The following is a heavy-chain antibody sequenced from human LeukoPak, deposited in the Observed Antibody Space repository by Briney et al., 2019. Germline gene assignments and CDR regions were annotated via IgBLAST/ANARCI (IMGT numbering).Heavy chain of an antibody. CDR1: GSTFSSYA. CDR3: AKDLLIAAAGENDY. J-gene: IGHJ4*02. Sequence: GGSLRLSCAASGSTFSSYAMSWVRQAPGKGLEWVSAISGSGGSTYYADSVKGRFTISRDNSKNTLYLQMNSLRAEDTAVYYCAKDLLIAAAGENDYWGQGTLVTVSS. D-gene: IGHD6-13*01. CDR2: ISGSGGST. V-gene: IGHV3-23*01.